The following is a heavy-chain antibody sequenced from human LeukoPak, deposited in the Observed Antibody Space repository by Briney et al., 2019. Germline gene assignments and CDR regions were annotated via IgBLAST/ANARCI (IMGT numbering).Heavy chain of an antibody. CDR2: ISYSGNT. Sequence: SETLSLTCTVSGGSIGSNSYYWGWIRQPPGKGLEWIGSISYSGNTYYNPSLKSRVTISVDTSKSQFSLRLSSVTAADTAVYYCARSVSAYFDFWRLWGQGTLVTVSS. J-gene: IGHJ4*02. D-gene: IGHD3/OR15-3a*01. CDR3: ARSVSAYFDFWRL. CDR1: GGSIGSNSYY. V-gene: IGHV4-39*01.